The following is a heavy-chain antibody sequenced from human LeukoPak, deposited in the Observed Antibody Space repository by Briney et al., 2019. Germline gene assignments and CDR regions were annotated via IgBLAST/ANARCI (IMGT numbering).Heavy chain of an antibody. CDR3: ARAHLRWLFRFKFDAFDI. V-gene: IGHV3-21*01. CDR2: ISSSSSYI. CDR1: GFTFSSYS. D-gene: IGHD4-23*01. J-gene: IGHJ3*02. Sequence: GGSLRLSCAASGFTFSSYSMNWVRQAPGKGLEWVSSISSSSSYIYYADSVKGRFTISRDNAKNSLYLQMNSLRAEDTAVYYCARAHLRWLFRFKFDAFDIWGQGTMVTVS.